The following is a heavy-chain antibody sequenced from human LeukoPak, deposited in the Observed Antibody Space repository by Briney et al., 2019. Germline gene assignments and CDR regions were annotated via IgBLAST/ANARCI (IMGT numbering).Heavy chain of an antibody. D-gene: IGHD2-2*01. Sequence: GGSLRLSCAASGFTFSSYAMSWVRQAPGKGLEWVSAISGSGGSTYYADSVKGRFTISRDNSKNTLYLQMNSLRAEDTAVYYCAKLAGLGYCSSTSCKGYFDYWGQGTLVTVSS. CDR2: ISGSGGST. V-gene: IGHV3-23*01. J-gene: IGHJ4*02. CDR3: AKLAGLGYCSSTSCKGYFDY. CDR1: GFTFSSYA.